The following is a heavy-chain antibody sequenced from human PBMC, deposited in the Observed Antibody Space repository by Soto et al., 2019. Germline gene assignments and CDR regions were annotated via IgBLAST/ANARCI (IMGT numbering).Heavy chain of an antibody. Sequence: SETLSLTCTVSGASISSNTYYWAWIRRPPGKGLEWIGYIYYSGSTNYNPSLKSRVTISVDTSKNQFSLKVNSVTAADTAVYYCARRAVVAVTGSLDNWLDPWGQGILVTV. V-gene: IGHV4-61*05. CDR2: IYYSGST. D-gene: IGHD2-21*01. CDR3: ARRAVVAVTGSLDNWLDP. CDR1: GASISSNTYY. J-gene: IGHJ5*02.